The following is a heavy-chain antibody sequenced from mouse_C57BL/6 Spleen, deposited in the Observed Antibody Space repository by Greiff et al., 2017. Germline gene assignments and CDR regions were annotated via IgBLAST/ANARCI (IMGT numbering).Heavy chain of an antibody. D-gene: IGHD4-1*01. Sequence: DVMLVESGGDLVKPGGSLKLSCAASGFTFSSYGMSWVRQTPDKRLEWVATISSGGSYTYYPDSVKGRFTISRDNAKNTLYLQMSSLKSEDTAMYYCASGPWDFDYWGQGTTLTVSS. CDR3: ASGPWDFDY. CDR2: ISSGGSYT. CDR1: GFTFSSYG. V-gene: IGHV5-6*02. J-gene: IGHJ2*01.